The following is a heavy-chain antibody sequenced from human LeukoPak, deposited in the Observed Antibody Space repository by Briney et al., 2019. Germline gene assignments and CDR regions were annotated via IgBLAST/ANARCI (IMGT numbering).Heavy chain of an antibody. Sequence: SETLSLTCAVYGGSFSGYYWSWIRQPPGKGLEWIGEINHSGSTNYNPSLKSRVTKSVDTSKNQFSLKLSSVTAADTAVYYCARGGYCSSISCFKYFQHWGQGTLVTVSS. CDR3: ARGGYCSSISCFKYFQH. J-gene: IGHJ1*01. V-gene: IGHV4-34*01. CDR2: INHSGST. CDR1: GGSFSGYY. D-gene: IGHD2-2*01.